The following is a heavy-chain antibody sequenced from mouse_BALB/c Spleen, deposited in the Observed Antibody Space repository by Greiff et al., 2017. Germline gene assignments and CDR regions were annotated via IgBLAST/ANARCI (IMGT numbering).Heavy chain of an antibody. J-gene: IGHJ4*01. Sequence: EVKVVVSGGGLVQPGGSLKLSCAASGFTFSSYGMSWVRQTPDKRLELVATINSNGGSTYYPDSVKGRFTISRDNAKNTLYLQMSSLKSEDTAMYYCARAYYGSSYYYAMDYWGQGTSVTVSS. CDR1: GFTFSSYG. D-gene: IGHD1-1*01. CDR3: ARAYYGSSYYYAMDY. CDR2: INSNGGST. V-gene: IGHV5-6-3*01.